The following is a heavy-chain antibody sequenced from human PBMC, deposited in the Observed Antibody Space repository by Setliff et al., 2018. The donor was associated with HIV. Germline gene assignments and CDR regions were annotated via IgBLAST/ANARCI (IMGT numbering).Heavy chain of an antibody. J-gene: IGHJ4*01. Sequence: PSETLSLTCSVSGYSISSGYYWGWIRQSPGKGLEWIAWISDSGTTNYNPSLKSRVTLSVDTSKNLFSLRLNNVTAADTGVYYCARRVAQSEIFDYWGQGTLVTVSS. V-gene: IGHV4-38-2*02. D-gene: IGHD3-3*01. CDR2: ISDSGTT. CDR3: ARRVAQSEIFDY. CDR1: GYSISSGYY.